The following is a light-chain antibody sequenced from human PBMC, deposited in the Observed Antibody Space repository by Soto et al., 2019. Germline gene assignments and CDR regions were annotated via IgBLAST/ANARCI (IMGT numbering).Light chain of an antibody. V-gene: IGKV3-15*01. CDR2: GAS. J-gene: IGKJ1*01. CDR3: QHYDNWPRT. Sequence: EIVMQQSPATLSASPGERVTLSCRASQSVSSNLAWYQQKPGQAPRLLIYGASTRATGIPARFSGSGSGTEFTLTISSLESEDFAVYYCQHYDNWPRTFGQGTKVEIK. CDR1: QSVSSN.